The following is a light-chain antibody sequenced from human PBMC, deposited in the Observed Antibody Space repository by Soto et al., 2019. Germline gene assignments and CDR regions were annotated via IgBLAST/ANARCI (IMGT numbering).Light chain of an antibody. CDR2: GAS. CDR1: QSVRNNY. J-gene: IGKJ1*01. CDR3: QQYGSSGT. V-gene: IGKV3-20*01. Sequence: EIVSTQYQRTLSLSPGESATLSCRASQSVRNNYLAWYQQKPGQAPRLLIYGASNRATGIPDRFSGSGSGTDFTLTIIRLEPEDFAVYYCQQYGSSGTFGQVTKVEIK.